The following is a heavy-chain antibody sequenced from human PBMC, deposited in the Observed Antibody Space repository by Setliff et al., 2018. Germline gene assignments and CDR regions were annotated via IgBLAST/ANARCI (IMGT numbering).Heavy chain of an antibody. J-gene: IGHJ6*03. V-gene: IGHV3-7*01. CDR1: GFTFSRYW. CDR3: AREKMATNYYYYYMDV. D-gene: IGHD5-12*01. Sequence: AGGSLRLSCVASGFTFSRYWMSWVRQAPGKGLEWVANIKQDGSEKYYVDSVKGRFTISRDNAKNSLYLQMNSLRAEDTAVYYCAREKMATNYYYYYMDVWGKGTTVTVSS. CDR2: IKQDGSEK.